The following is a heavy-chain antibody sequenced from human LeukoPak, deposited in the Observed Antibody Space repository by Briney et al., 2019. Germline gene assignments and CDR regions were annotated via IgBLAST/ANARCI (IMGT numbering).Heavy chain of an antibody. J-gene: IGHJ4*02. CDR3: ARGFYGDYRTGKSLDY. V-gene: IGHV4-34*01. Sequence: SETLSLTCAVYGGSFSGYYWSWIRQPPGKGLEWIGEINHSGSTNYNPSLKSRVTISVDTSKNQFSLKLSSVTAADTAVYYCARGFYGDYRTGKSLDYLGQGNLVTVSS. D-gene: IGHD4-17*01. CDR1: GGSFSGYY. CDR2: INHSGST.